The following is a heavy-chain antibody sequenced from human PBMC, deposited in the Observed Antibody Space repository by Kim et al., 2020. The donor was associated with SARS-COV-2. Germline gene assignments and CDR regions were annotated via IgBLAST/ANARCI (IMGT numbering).Heavy chain of an antibody. CDR3: ARAQWELLGFDY. V-gene: IGHV3-7*03. Sequence: YYVDSVKGRFTISRDNAKNSLYLQMNSLRAEDTAVYYCARAQWELLGFDYWGQGTLVTVSS. J-gene: IGHJ4*02. D-gene: IGHD1-26*01.